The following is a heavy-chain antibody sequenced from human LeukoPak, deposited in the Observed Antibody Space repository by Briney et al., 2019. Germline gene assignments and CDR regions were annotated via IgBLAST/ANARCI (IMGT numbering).Heavy chain of an antibody. D-gene: IGHD2-2*01. J-gene: IGHJ5*02. CDR1: GGSISSGGYY. V-gene: IGHV4-31*03. CDR2: IYYSGGT. CDR3: ARDLGYCSSTSCGENWFDP. Sequence: SETLSLTCTVSGGSISSGGYYWSWIRQHPGKGLEWIGYIYYSGGTYYNPSLKSRVTISVDTSKNQFSLKLSSVTAADTAVYYCARDLGYCSSTSCGENWFDPWGQGTLVTVSS.